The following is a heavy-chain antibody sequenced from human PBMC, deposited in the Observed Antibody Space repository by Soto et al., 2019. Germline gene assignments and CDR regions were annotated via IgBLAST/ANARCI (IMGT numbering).Heavy chain of an antibody. V-gene: IGHV3-30*18. CDR2: ISYDGSNK. J-gene: IGHJ4*02. D-gene: IGHD1-26*01. CDR3: EKKVEKRGKAGAFDY. Sequence: GGSLRLSCAASGFTFSSYGMHWVRQAPGKGLEWVAVISYDGSNKYYADSVKGRFTISRDNSKNTLYLQMNSLRAEDTAVYYSEKKVEKRGKAGAFDYWGQGTLVTVSS. CDR1: GFTFSSYG.